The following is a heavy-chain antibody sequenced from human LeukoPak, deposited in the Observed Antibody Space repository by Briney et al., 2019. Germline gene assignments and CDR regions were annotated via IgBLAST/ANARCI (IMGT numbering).Heavy chain of an antibody. V-gene: IGHV3-9*01. CDR1: GFTFDDYA. CDR3: ARDSGYSSGWFDY. CDR2: ISWNSGSI. Sequence: PGRPLRLSCAASGFTFDDYAMHWVRQAPGKGLEWVSGISWNSGSIGYADSVKGRFTISRDNAKNSLYLRMNSLRVEDTAVYYCARDSGYSSGWFDYWGQGTLVTVSS. J-gene: IGHJ5*01. D-gene: IGHD6-19*01.